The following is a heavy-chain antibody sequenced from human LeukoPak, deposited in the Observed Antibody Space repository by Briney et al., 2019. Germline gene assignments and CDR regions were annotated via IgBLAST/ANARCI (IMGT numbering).Heavy chain of an antibody. V-gene: IGHV4-59*08. J-gene: IGHJ5*02. CDR1: GDSISDNY. D-gene: IGHD1-14*01. CDR3: ARLQGGTPKTSARTWFDP. CDR2: IYNFGTT. Sequence: SETLSLTCTVSGDSISDNYWSWIRQPPGRGLEWIGYIYNFGTTNYNPSLKSRVTISVDTSKNHFSLRLSSVTAADTAVYYCARLQGGTPKTSARTWFDPWGQGTLVTVSA.